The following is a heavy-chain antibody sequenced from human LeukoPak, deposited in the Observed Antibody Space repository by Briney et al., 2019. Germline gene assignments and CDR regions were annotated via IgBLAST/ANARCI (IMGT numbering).Heavy chain of an antibody. CDR1: GLTLSSFP. J-gene: IGHJ4*02. CDR2: ITGSGGST. D-gene: IGHD2-8*01. CDR3: AKDLAGCSDS. V-gene: IGHV3-23*01. Sequence: GGSLRLSCAASGLTLSSFPMTWVRLAPGKGLEWVSTITGSGGSTYYAESVKGRFTISRDNSKNTLYLQMNSLRGEDTALYYFAKDLAGCSDSWGQGTLVTVSS.